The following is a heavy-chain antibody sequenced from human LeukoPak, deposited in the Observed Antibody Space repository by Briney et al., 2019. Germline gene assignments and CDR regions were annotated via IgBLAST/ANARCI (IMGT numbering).Heavy chain of an antibody. CDR1: GGSISSYY. CDR3: ARHLDHYGSGPRPFDY. J-gene: IGHJ4*02. V-gene: IGHV4-39*01. Sequence: SSETLSLTCIVSGGSISSYYWGWIRQPPGKGLEWIGSIYYSGSTYYNPSLKSRVTISVDTSKNQFSLKLSSVTAADTAVYYCARHLDHYGSGPRPFDYWGQGTLVTVSS. CDR2: IYYSGST. D-gene: IGHD3-10*01.